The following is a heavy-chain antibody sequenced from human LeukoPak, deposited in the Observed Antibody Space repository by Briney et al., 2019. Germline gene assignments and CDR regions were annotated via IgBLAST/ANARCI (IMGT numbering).Heavy chain of an antibody. CDR1: GGTFSSYA. J-gene: IGHJ6*02. Sequence: GASVKVSCKASGGTFSSYAISWVRPAPGQGLEWMGRIIPILGIANYAQKFQGRVTITADKSTSTAYMELSSLRSEDTAVYYCARIVVVTAIDEDYGMDVWGQGTTVTVSS. V-gene: IGHV1-69*04. CDR2: IIPILGIA. CDR3: ARIVVVTAIDEDYGMDV. D-gene: IGHD2-21*02.